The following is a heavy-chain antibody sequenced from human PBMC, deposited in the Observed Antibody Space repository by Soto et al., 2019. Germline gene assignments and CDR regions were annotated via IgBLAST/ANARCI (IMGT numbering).Heavy chain of an antibody. V-gene: IGHV3-43*01. J-gene: IGHJ4*02. D-gene: IGHD2-21*01. Sequence: PGGALRLSCAVSGFTFNYHTMHWVRQVPGRGLEWVSLITWDGGSTFYADSVKGRFTISRDNSKNFVYLQMNSLRTEDTAFYYCAKEKFRTFDHWGQGAPVTVSS. CDR2: ITWDGGST. CDR3: AKEKFRTFDH. CDR1: GFTFNYHT.